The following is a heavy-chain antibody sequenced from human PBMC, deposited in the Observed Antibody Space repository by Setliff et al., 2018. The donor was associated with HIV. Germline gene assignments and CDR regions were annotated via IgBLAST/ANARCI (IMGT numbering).Heavy chain of an antibody. CDR2: IYHSGNT. J-gene: IGHJ4*02. D-gene: IGHD1-26*01. V-gene: IGHV4-38-2*01. CDR3: ATLSGATTYFDY. Sequence: SETLSLTCAVSGYSISNGYYWGWIRQPPGKGLEWIGSIYHSGNTYYNPSLKSRLTISVDTSKNHFSLKLSSVTAADTAVYYCATLSGATTYFDYWGQGTLVTVSS. CDR1: GYSISNGYY.